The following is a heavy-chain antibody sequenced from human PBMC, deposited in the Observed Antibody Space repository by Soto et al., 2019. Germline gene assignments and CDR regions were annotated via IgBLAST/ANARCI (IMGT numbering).Heavy chain of an antibody. Sequence: SETLSLTCAVYGGSFSGYYWSWIRQPPGKGLEWIGEINHSGSTNYNPSLKSRVTISVDTSKNQFSLKLSSVTAADTAVYYCARGRTGPLDRGLWGKAQIKYYYGMDVWGQGTTVTVS. CDR3: ARGRTGPLDRGLWGKAQIKYYYGMDV. D-gene: IGHD3-10*01. J-gene: IGHJ6*02. V-gene: IGHV4-34*01. CDR1: GGSFSGYY. CDR2: INHSGST.